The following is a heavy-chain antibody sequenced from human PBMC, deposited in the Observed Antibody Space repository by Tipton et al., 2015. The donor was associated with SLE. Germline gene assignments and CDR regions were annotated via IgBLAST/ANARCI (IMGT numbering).Heavy chain of an antibody. D-gene: IGHD7-27*01. J-gene: IGHJ4*02. V-gene: IGHV4-39*07. CDR3: ARSWGWYFDY. CDR1: GGSISSSSYY. Sequence: TLSLTCTVSGGSISSSSYYWGWIRQPPGKGLEWIGSIYYSGSTYYNPSLKSRVTISVDTSKNQFSLKLSSVTAADTAVYYCARSWGWYFDYWGQGTLVTVSS. CDR2: IYYSGST.